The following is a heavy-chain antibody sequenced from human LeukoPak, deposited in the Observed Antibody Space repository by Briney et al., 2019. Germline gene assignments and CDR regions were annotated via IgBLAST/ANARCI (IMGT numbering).Heavy chain of an antibody. CDR1: DYTFSSYG. CDR3: ARGPSHYFGAGSAPKDFDY. Sequence: GASVKVSCKASDYTFSSYGIHWVRQAPGQGPELMGWISAYNGNRDYALKFQGRVTMATDTSTNTAQMELRSLRSDDTAVYYCARGPSHYFGAGSAPKDFDYWGQGTLVIVSS. J-gene: IGHJ4*02. V-gene: IGHV1-18*01. D-gene: IGHD3-10*01. CDR2: ISAYNGNR.